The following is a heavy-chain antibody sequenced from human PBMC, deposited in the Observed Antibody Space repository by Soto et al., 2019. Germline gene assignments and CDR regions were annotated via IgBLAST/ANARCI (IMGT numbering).Heavy chain of an antibody. CDR2: INPSGGST. CDR3: ATLTNGASRARYYNSGMDV. D-gene: IGHD2-8*01. V-gene: IGHV1-46*01. CDR1: GYPFTSYY. Sequence: VEVATKASGYPFTSYYRHWVRHDPGEGLEWMGIINPSGGSTSYAQKFQCRVTMTRDTSTSTVYMELSSMRSEDTAVYYCATLTNGASRARYYNSGMDVWGQGTTVTVSS. J-gene: IGHJ6*02.